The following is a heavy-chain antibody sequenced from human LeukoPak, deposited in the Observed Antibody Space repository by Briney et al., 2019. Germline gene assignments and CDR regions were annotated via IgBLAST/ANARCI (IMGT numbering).Heavy chain of an antibody. D-gene: IGHD1-7*01. Sequence: ASVKVSCKASGGTFSSYAISWVRQAPGQGLEWMGGINTNTGNPTYAQGFTGRFVFSLDTSVSTAYLQISSLKAEDTAVYYCARDPHNWNYGFDYWGQGTLVTVSS. CDR1: GGTFSSYA. J-gene: IGHJ4*02. CDR2: INTNTGNP. V-gene: IGHV7-4-1*02. CDR3: ARDPHNWNYGFDY.